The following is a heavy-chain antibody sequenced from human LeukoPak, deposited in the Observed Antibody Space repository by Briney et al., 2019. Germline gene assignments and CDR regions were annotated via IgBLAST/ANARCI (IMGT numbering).Heavy chain of an antibody. V-gene: IGHV6-1*01. Sequence: SQTLSLTCAISGDSVSSNSAAWNWIRQSPSRGLEWLGRTYYRSKWYNDYAVSVKSRITINPDTSKNQFSLQLNSVTPEDTAVDYCAVGYYYGSGSYNWFDPWGQGTLVTVSS. CDR3: AVGYYYGSGSYNWFDP. J-gene: IGHJ5*01. CDR2: TYYRSKWYN. CDR1: GDSVSSNSAA. D-gene: IGHD3-10*01.